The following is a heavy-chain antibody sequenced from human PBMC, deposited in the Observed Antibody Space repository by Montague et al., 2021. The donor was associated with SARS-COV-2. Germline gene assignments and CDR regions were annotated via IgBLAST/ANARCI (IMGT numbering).Heavy chain of an antibody. CDR1: GDSLSTPHY. V-gene: IGHV4-4*02. Sequence: SETLSLTCAVSGDSLSTPHYWSWVRQPPGKGLEWVGEIHHSGSTNYNASFNGRATISVDKSKNQFSLRLTSVTAADTAIYYCARKGSARCGLAHWGQGTLVTVSS. CDR3: ARKGSARCGLAH. J-gene: IGHJ4*02. CDR2: IHHSGST. D-gene: IGHD6-19*01.